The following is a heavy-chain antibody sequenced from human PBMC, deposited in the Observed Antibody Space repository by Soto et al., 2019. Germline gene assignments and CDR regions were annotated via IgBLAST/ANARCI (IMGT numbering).Heavy chain of an antibody. CDR2: IDPSDSYT. CDR3: ARSLVGANTIGYYYGMDV. J-gene: IGHJ6*02. V-gene: IGHV5-10-1*01. D-gene: IGHD1-26*01. Sequence: PGESLKISCKGSGYSFTSYWISWVRQMPGKGLEWMGRIDPSDSYTNYSPSFQGHVTISADKSISTAYLQWSSLKASDTAMYYCARSLVGANTIGYYYGMDVWGQGTTVTVSS. CDR1: GYSFTSYW.